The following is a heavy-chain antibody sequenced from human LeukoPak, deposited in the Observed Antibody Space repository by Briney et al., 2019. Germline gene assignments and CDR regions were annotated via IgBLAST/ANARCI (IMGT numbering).Heavy chain of an antibody. CDR2: ISYDGSIK. D-gene: IGHD2-15*01. CDR3: ARSYCSGGSCFAFDI. CDR1: GFTFRSYG. J-gene: IGHJ3*02. Sequence: GSSVRLSCAASGFTFRSYGMHWVRQSPGKGLVWLAVISYDGSIKYYADSVKGRFTISRDNSKNTLYLQMNSLRAEDTAVYYCARSYCSGGSCFAFDIWGQGTMVTVSS. V-gene: IGHV3-30*03.